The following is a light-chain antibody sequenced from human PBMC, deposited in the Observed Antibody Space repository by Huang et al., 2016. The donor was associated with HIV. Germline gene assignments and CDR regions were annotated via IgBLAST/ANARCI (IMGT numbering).Light chain of an antibody. CDR3: QQYNRWPPLT. V-gene: IGKV3-15*01. J-gene: IGKJ4*01. CDR1: QTVIKN. CDR2: GAS. Sequence: VMTQSPASLSVSPGERVTLSCRASQTVIKNFAWYQQRPGQPPRLLVYGASVRAAGVPDRFSGSGSGTDFTLTITSLQSEDFAIYYCQQYNRWPPLTFGRGTKVEIK.